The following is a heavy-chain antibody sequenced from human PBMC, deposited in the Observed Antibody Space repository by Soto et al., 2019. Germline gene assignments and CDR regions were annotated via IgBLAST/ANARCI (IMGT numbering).Heavy chain of an antibody. D-gene: IGHD3-9*01. CDR3: AKGYFDWVLTLGYYYGMDV. CDR2: ISYGGSKK. V-gene: IGHV3-30*18. CDR1: GFTFSNYG. Sequence: GGSLRLSCTASGFTFSNYGMHWVRQAPGKGLEWVAVISYGGSKKYYANSVKGRLTISRDNSKNNLYLQMNSLRAEDTAVYYCAKGYFDWVLTLGYYYGMDVWGQGTTVTVSS. J-gene: IGHJ6*02.